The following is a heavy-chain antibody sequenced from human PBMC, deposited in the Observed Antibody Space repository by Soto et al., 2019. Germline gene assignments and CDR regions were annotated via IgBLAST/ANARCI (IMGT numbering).Heavy chain of an antibody. J-gene: IGHJ5*02. D-gene: IGHD2-2*01. CDR1: VGSFSGYY. Sequence: SETLSLTCAVYVGSFSGYYWSLIRQPPGKGLEWIGEINHSASTNYNPSLKSRVTISVDECKTQFSLKLSSVAAADTAVYYCASGGDIVVVPAADTRPSNWSDPWGQAPMLTVSS. CDR2: INHSAST. V-gene: IGHV4-34*01. CDR3: ASGGDIVVVPAADTRPSNWSDP.